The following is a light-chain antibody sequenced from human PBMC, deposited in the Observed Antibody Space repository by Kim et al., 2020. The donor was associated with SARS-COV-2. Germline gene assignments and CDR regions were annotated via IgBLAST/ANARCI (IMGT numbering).Light chain of an antibody. CDR3: HSYDSSSWV. Sequence: GNTVTISCTRSSGSIATNYVQWYQQRPGSAPSIVIYEDNQRPSGVPDRFSGSIDSSSNSASLTISGLKTEDEADYYCHSYDSSSWVFGGGTQLTVL. CDR1: SGSIATNY. J-gene: IGLJ3*02. V-gene: IGLV6-57*03. CDR2: EDN.